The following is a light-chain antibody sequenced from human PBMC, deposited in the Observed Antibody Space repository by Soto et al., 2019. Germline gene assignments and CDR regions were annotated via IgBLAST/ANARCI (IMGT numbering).Light chain of an antibody. J-gene: IGKJ1*01. CDR3: QQYGSSGT. CDR1: QSVGSS. Sequence: EIVLTQSPATLSLSPGERATLSCRASQSVGSSLAWFQQKPGQAPRLLIYGASSRATGIPDRFSGSGSGTDFTLTISRLEPEDFAVYYCQQYGSSGTFGQGTKVDIK. V-gene: IGKV3-20*01. CDR2: GAS.